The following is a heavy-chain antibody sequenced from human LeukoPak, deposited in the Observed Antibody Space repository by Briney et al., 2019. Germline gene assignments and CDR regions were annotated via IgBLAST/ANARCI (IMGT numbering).Heavy chain of an antibody. D-gene: IGHD2-8*02. CDR2: ISGSGGST. CDR1: GFTFSSYA. J-gene: IGHJ4*02. Sequence: WGSLRLSCAASGFTFSSYAMSWVRQAPGKGLEWVSAISGSGGSTYYADSVKGRFTISRDNSKSTLSLQMNSLRAEDTAIYYCATYRQVLLPFESWGQGTLVTVSS. CDR3: ATYRQVLLPFES. V-gene: IGHV3-23*01.